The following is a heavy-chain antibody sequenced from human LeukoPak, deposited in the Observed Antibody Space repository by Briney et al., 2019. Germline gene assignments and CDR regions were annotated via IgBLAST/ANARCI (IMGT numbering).Heavy chain of an antibody. D-gene: IGHD4-23*01. CDR2: IYHSGTT. J-gene: IGHJ4*02. CDR3: ARGYGGNVDY. Sequence: SETLSLTCTVSGYSISSGNYWGWSRQPPGKGLEWIGSIYHSGTTYYNPSLKSRVTISVDTSNNQFSLKLSSVTAADTAMYYCARGYGGNVDYWGQGTLVTVSS. V-gene: IGHV4-38-2*02. CDR1: GYSISSGNY.